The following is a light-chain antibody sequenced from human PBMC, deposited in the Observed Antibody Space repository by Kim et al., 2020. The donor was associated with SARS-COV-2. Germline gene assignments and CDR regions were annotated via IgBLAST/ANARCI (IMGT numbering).Light chain of an antibody. J-gene: IGKJ4*01. CDR2: AAS. CDR3: QRYDSAPLP. V-gene: IGKV1-27*01. CDR1: QFIGIS. Sequence: DIQMTQSPSSLSASVGDRVTITCRASQFIGISLAWYQQKPGEVPKLLMYAASTLRSGVSSRFSGSGVGTHFTLTISNLQPEDVATYYCQRYDSAPLPFGGGTKVDIK.